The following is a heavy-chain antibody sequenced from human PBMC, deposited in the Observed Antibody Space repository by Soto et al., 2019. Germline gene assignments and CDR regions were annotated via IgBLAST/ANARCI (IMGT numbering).Heavy chain of an antibody. Sequence: GGSLRLSCAASGFSFSTFGMHWVRQVPGGGLEWVALIWNDGNNKNYADSVKGRFAISRDNSENTLYLQINSLRAEDTAVYYCARDGHGSYSENFDYWGQGTLVTVSS. D-gene: IGHD2-15*01. CDR3: ARDGHGSYSENFDY. J-gene: IGHJ4*02. CDR1: GFSFSTFG. V-gene: IGHV3-33*01. CDR2: IWNDGNNK.